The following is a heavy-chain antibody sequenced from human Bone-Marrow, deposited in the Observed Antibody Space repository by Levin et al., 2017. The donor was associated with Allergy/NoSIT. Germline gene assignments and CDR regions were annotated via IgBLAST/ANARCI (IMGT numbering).Heavy chain of an antibody. CDR3: ARVPALRFLDWFLDY. J-gene: IGHJ4*02. CDR1: CGSILSATYY. Sequence: SQTLSLPCTVSCGSILSATYYWGWVRQPPGKGLEWIGSVYFSGSTYLSPFLKSRVTMSVDTSRSHFSLNLSSVTAADTAVYYCARVPALRFLDWFLDYWGRGVLVTVSS. D-gene: IGHD3-9*01. V-gene: IGHV4-39*02. CDR2: VYFSGST.